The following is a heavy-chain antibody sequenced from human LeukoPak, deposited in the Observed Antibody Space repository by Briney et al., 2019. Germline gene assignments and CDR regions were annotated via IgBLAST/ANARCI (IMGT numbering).Heavy chain of an antibody. Sequence: PGGSLRLSCAASGFTFSSYSMNWVCQAPGKGLEWVSSISSSSSYIYYADSVKGRFTISRDNAKNSLYLQMNSLRAEDTAVYYCARDQRELLSFDYWGQGTLVTVSS. CDR1: GFTFSSYS. D-gene: IGHD1-26*01. V-gene: IGHV3-21*01. CDR3: ARDQRELLSFDY. J-gene: IGHJ4*02. CDR2: ISSSSSYI.